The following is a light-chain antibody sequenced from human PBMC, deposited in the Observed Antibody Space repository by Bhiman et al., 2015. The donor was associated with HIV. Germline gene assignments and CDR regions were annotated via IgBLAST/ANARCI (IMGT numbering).Light chain of an antibody. V-gene: IGLV3-1*01. Sequence: SYEVTQPPSVSVSPGQTATITCSGETLSDRFVSWYQQRPRQSPVLVIFEGSWRPSGIPERFAGSTSGNTATLTISGTQAMDEADYYCQAWDSSTFYVFGTGTKVTVL. J-gene: IGLJ1*01. CDR1: TLSDRF. CDR3: QAWDSSTFYV. CDR2: EGS.